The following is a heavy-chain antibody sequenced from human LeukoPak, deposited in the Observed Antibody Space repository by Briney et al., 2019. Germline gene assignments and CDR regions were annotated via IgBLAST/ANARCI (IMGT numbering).Heavy chain of an antibody. CDR1: GFTFSSYI. V-gene: IGHV3-48*01. CDR3: ARQGWLQLNFFDY. J-gene: IGHJ4*02. CDR2: ISSRGGTI. Sequence: GGSLRLSCAASGFTFSSYIINWVRQAPGKRLEWVSYISSRGGTIYYADSVKGRFTISRDNAKNSLYLQMNSLRAEDTAVYYCARQGWLQLNFFDYWGQGALVTVSS. D-gene: IGHD5-24*01.